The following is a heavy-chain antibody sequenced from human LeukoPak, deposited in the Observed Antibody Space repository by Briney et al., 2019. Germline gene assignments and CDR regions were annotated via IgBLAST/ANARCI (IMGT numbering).Heavy chain of an antibody. Sequence: SETLSLTCAVYGGSFSGDYWSRIRQPPGKGLEWIGEINHSGSTNYNPSLKSRVTISVDTSKNQFSLKLSSVTAADTAVYYCARSRAAAGKDYRGQGTLVTVSS. CDR2: INHSGST. D-gene: IGHD6-13*01. V-gene: IGHV4-34*01. J-gene: IGHJ4*02. CDR3: ARSRAAAGKDY. CDR1: GGSFSGDY.